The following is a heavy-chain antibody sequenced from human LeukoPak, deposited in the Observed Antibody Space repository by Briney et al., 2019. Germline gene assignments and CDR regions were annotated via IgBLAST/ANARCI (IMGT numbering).Heavy chain of an antibody. J-gene: IGHJ4*02. CDR3: ATALDFWSGYYTFDY. CDR1: GYTFTRYA. D-gene: IGHD3-3*01. Sequence: ASVKVPCKASGYTFTRYAMHWVRQAPGQRLEWMGWINAGNGNTKYSQKFQGRVTITRDTSASTAYMELSSLRSEDTAVYYCATALDFWSGYYTFDYWGQGTLVTVSS. V-gene: IGHV1-3*01. CDR2: INAGNGNT.